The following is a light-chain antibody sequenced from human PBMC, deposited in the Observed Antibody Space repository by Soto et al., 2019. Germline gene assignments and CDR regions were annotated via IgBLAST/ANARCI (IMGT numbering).Light chain of an antibody. V-gene: IGLV2-14*01. J-gene: IGLJ1*01. CDR2: EVI. CDR3: SSYSSTGTLYV. CDR1: SSDIGLHNY. Sequence: QSVLTQPASVSGSPGQSITIYCTGTSSDIGLHNYVSWYQQHPGKAPQLLIYEVIHRPSGVSNRCSGSKSGYAASLTISGLQAEDGADYYCSSYSSTGTLYVFGTGTKVTVL.